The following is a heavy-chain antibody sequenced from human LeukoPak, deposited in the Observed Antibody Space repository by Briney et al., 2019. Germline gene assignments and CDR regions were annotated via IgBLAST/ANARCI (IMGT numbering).Heavy chain of an antibody. V-gene: IGHV4-4*07. CDR1: GGSINNYY. CDR3: ARLRGNYFPDY. D-gene: IGHD4-11*01. J-gene: IGHJ4*02. CDR2: IYTRGST. Sequence: PSETLSLTCTVSGGSINNYYWSWIRQPAGKGLEWIGRIYTRGSTNYNPSLKSRVTMSVDTSKNQFSLKLSSVTAADTAVYYCARLRGNYFPDYWGQGTLVTVSS.